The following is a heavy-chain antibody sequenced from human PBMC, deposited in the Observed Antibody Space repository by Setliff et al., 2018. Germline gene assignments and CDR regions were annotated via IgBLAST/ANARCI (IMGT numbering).Heavy chain of an antibody. CDR1: GGSISSSSYY. D-gene: IGHD3-22*01. J-gene: IGHJ3*02. CDR2: IHYNGNL. Sequence: SETLSLTCAVSGGSISSSSYYWGWIRQSPGEGLEWIANIHYNGNLYYNPSLKNRATISVDTSKNQFSLKLSSVTAADTAVYYCARGKIRITMIVVPTGGAFDIWGQGTMVTVSS. V-gene: IGHV4-39*07. CDR3: ARGKIRITMIVVPTGGAFDI.